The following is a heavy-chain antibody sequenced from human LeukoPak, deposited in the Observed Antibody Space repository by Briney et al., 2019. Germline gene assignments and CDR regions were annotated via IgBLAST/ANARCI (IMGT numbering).Heavy chain of an antibody. V-gene: IGHV3-21*01. J-gene: IGHJ4*02. CDR1: GFTFSSYT. D-gene: IGHD6-19*01. CDR2: IGTDGSHI. CDR3: ARECDMYTSGWY. Sequence: KSGGSLRLSCAASGFTFSSYTMNWIRQAPGKGLEWVALIGTDGSHIRYADSVKGRFSVSRDNAKNSVHLQMNSLRADDTAVYFCARECDMYTSGWYWGQGTLVTVSS.